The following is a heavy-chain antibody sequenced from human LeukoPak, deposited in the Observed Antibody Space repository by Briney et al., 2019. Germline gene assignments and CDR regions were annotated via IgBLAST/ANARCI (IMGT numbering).Heavy chain of an antibody. D-gene: IGHD4-23*01. CDR2: INPSGGST. V-gene: IGHV1-46*01. CDR3: ARATWSRNSGGWLDP. CDR1: GYTFTNYY. J-gene: IGHJ5*02. Sequence: ASVKVSCKTSGYTFTNYYMHWVRQASGQGLEWMGIINPSGGSTSYAQKFQGRVTLTRDTSTSTVYMELSSLRFEDTAVYYCARATWSRNSGGWLDPWGQGTLVTVSS.